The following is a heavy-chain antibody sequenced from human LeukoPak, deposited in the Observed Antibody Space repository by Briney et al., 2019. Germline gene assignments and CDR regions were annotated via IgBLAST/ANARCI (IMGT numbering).Heavy chain of an antibody. D-gene: IGHD2-2*01. J-gene: IGHJ6*02. Sequence: ASVKVSCTASGYTFTGYYMHWVRQAPGQGLEWMGWINPNSGGTNYAQKFQGWVTMTRDTSISTAYMELSRLRSDDTAVYYCAREDIVVVPAANQNYYYYGMDVWGQGTTVTVSS. V-gene: IGHV1-2*04. CDR3: AREDIVVVPAANQNYYYYGMDV. CDR2: INPNSGGT. CDR1: GYTFTGYY.